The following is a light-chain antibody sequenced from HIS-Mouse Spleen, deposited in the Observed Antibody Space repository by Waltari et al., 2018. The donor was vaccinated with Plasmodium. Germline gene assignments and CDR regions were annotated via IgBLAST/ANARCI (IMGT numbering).Light chain of an antibody. V-gene: IGKV1-39*01. CDR3: TQKYNTWT. CDR2: AAS. CDR1: QSISSY. Sequence: DIQMTQSPYSLSASVGDRVTITCRASQSISSYLNWYQQKPGKAPKRLLYAASSLQSGVPSRFSGSGYGTDFTLTISSLQPEDFATYYGTQKYNTWTFGQGTKVEIK. J-gene: IGKJ1*01.